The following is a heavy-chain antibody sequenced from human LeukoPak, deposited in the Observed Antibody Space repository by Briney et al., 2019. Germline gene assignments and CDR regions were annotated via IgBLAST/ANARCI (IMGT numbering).Heavy chain of an antibody. CDR3: ARAYSSGWYVRWFDP. J-gene: IGHJ5*02. D-gene: IGHD6-19*01. CDR1: GGSISSYY. V-gene: IGHV4-59*12. Sequence: PSETLSLTCTVSGGSISSYYWSWIRQPPGKGLEWIGYIYYSGSTNYNPSLKSRVTMSVDTSKNQFSLKLSSVTAADTAVYYCARAYSSGWYVRWFDPWGQGTLVTVSS. CDR2: IYYSGST.